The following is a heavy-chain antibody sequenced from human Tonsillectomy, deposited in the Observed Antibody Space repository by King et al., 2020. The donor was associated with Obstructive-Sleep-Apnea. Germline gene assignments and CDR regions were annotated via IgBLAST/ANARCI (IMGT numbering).Heavy chain of an antibody. D-gene: IGHD6-19*01. Sequence: VQLVESGGGLEQPGGSLRLSCSASGFTFSSNAMSWVRQAPGKGLEWVSGISGSGGSTYYEDPVKGRFTISRDNSKNTLYLQMDTLRAEDTAVYYCAKCTWLVCYGMDVWGQGTTVTVSS. J-gene: IGHJ6*02. CDR2: ISGSGGST. CDR1: GFTFSSNA. V-gene: IGHV3-23*04. CDR3: AKCTWLVCYGMDV.